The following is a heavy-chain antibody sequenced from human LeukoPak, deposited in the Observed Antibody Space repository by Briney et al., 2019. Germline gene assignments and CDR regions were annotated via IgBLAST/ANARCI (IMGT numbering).Heavy chain of an antibody. CDR2: ISYDGSNK. CDR3: ARDRVPPASGVFTYYMDV. CDR1: GFTFSSYG. V-gene: IGHV3-30*03. D-gene: IGHD3-10*01. J-gene: IGHJ6*03. Sequence: GRSLRLSCAASGFTFSSYGMHWVRQAPGKGLEWVAVISYDGSNKYYADSVKGRFTISRDNSKNTLYLQMNSLRAEDTAVYSCARDRVPPASGVFTYYMDVWGKGTTVIVSS.